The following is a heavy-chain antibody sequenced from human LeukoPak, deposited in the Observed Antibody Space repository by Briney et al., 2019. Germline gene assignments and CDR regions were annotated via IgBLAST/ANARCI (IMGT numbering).Heavy chain of an antibody. J-gene: IGHJ3*02. CDR1: GGSVSSGSYY. V-gene: IGHV4-61*01. CDR2: IYYSGST. Sequence: SETLSLTCTVSGGSVSSGSYYWSWIRQPPGKGLEWIGYIYYSGSTNYNPSLKSRVTISVDTSKNQFSLKLSSVTAADTAVYYCARRIFGVPYDAFDIWGQGTMVTVSS. CDR3: ARRIFGVPYDAFDI. D-gene: IGHD3-3*01.